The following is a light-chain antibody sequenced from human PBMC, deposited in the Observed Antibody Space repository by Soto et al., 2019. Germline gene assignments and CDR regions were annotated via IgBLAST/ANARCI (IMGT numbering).Light chain of an antibody. CDR3: MQTLQTPRT. J-gene: IGKJ2*02. CDR1: QSLLYSNGYNY. CDR2: LAS. V-gene: IGKV2-28*01. Sequence: IVMTQSPLSLPVTPGEPASISCRSSQSLLYSNGYNYLDWYLQKPGQSPQLLISLASNRASGVPYRFSGSGSDTDFTLKISRVEAEDVGVYYCMQTLQTPRTFGQGTKLEIE.